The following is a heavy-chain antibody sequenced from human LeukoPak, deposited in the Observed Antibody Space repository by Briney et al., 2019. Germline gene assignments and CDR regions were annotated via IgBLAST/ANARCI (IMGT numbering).Heavy chain of an antibody. D-gene: IGHD3-3*02. Sequence: GESLRISCEASGYIFTNFWIGWVRQMPGKGLEWMGIIYPGDSDTKYSPSFQGQVTMSVDKSINTAYLQWSSLKASDTAMYYCARHGVSSLCGSFDFWGQGTRVIVSS. J-gene: IGHJ4*02. CDR3: ARHGVSSLCGSFDF. CDR2: IYPGDSDT. V-gene: IGHV5-51*01. CDR1: GYIFTNFW.